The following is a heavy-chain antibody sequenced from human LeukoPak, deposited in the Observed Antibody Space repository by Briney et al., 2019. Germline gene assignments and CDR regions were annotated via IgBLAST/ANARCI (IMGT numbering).Heavy chain of an antibody. J-gene: IGHJ3*02. CDR1: GGSFSGYY. Sequence: SETLSLTCAVYGGSFSGYYWSWIRQPPGKGLEWIGEINHSGSTNYNPSLKSRVTISVDTSKNQFSLKLSSVTAADTAVYYCARYDSAGGGAFDIWGQGTMVTVSS. CDR2: INHSGST. V-gene: IGHV4-34*01. CDR3: ARYDSAGGGAFDI. D-gene: IGHD2-15*01.